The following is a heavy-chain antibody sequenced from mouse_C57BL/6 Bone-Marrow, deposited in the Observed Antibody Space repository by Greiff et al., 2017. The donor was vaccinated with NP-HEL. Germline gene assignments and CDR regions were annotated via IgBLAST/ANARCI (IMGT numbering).Heavy chain of an antibody. V-gene: IGHV1-80*01. CDR2: IYPGDGDT. J-gene: IGHJ2*01. Sequence: QVQLQQSGAELVKPGASVKISCKASGYAFSSYWMNWLKQRPGKGLEWIGQIYPGDGDTNYNGKFKGKATLTADKSSSTAYMELSSLTSEDSAVYFCAKDWNYFDYWGQGTTLTVSS. CDR1: GYAFSSYW. D-gene: IGHD4-1*01. CDR3: AKDWNYFDY.